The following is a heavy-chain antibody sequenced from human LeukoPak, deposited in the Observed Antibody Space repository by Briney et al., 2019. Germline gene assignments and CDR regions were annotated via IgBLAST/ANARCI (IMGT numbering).Heavy chain of an antibody. Sequence: PGGSLRLSCAASGFTFSNAWMSWVRQAPGKGLEWVGRIKSKTDGGTTDYAAPVKGRFTISRDDSKNTLYLQMNSLKTEDTAVYYCTTVPVVAATFYFDYWGQGTLVTVSS. D-gene: IGHD2-15*01. V-gene: IGHV3-15*01. J-gene: IGHJ4*02. CDR1: GFTFSNAW. CDR2: IKSKTDGGTT. CDR3: TTVPVVAATFYFDY.